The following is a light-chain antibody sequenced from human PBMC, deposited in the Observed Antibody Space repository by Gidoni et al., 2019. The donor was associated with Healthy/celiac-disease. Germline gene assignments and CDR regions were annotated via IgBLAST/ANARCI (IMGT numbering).Light chain of an antibody. CDR3: QQYGSSPGT. CDR1: QSVSSSY. Sequence: EIVLTQSPGTLSLSPGERATLSCRASQSVSSSYLAWYHQKPGQAPRLLIYGASSRATGIPDRFSGSGSGTDFTLNISRLEPEDFAVYYCQQYGSSPGTFGGGTKVEIK. CDR2: GAS. V-gene: IGKV3-20*01. J-gene: IGKJ4*01.